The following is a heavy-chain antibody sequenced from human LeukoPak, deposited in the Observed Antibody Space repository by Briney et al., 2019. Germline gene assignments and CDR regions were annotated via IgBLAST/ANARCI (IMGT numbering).Heavy chain of an antibody. V-gene: IGHV3-48*03. Sequence: PGGSLRLSCAASGFTFSSYEMNWVRQAPGKGLEWVSYISSSGSTIYYADSVKGRFTISRDNAKNSLYLQMNSQRAEDTAVYYCARDARLGEVKYYMDVWGKGPRSPSP. CDR2: ISSSGSTI. CDR1: GFTFSSYE. CDR3: ARDARLGEVKYYMDV. J-gene: IGHJ6*03. D-gene: IGHD3-16*01.